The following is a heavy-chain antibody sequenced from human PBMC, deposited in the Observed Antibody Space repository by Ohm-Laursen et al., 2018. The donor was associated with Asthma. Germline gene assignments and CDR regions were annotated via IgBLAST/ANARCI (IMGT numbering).Heavy chain of an antibody. CDR3: ARDWGATTINDAFDV. D-gene: IGHD1-26*01. J-gene: IGHJ3*01. CDR2: IYYSGST. Sequence: TLSLTCTVSGGSISSGGYYWSWIRQHPGKGLEWIGYIYYSGSTYYNPSLKSRVTISVDTSKNQFSLKLSSVTAADTAVYYCARDWGATTINDAFDVWGQGTTVIVSS. V-gene: IGHV4-31*03. CDR1: GGSISSGGYY.